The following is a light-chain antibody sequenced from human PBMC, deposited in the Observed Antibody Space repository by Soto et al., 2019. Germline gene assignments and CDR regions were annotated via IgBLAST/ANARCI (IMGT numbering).Light chain of an antibody. CDR2: KDS. CDR1: ALPKKY. V-gene: IGLV3-25*03. J-gene: IGLJ2*01. CDR3: QSSDNSNNYVV. Sequence: SYELTQPPSVSVSPGQTASINCSGDALPKKYAYWYQQKSGQAPVLVIYKDSVRPAGIPERFSASSSGTTVTLTISGVQAEDEAEYYFQSSDNSNNYVVLGGGTTVTVL.